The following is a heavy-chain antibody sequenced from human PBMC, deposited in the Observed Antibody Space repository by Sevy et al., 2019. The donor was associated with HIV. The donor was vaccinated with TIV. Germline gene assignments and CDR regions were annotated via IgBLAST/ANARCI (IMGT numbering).Heavy chain of an antibody. CDR1: DYTFSTQG. CDR3: ARDWAPGYYYDAIGVKRDYYFDY. Sequence: ASVKVSCKASDYTFSTQGFNWVRQAPGQGLEWMGWISAYNGNTKYAQKFRGGATMTTDTSTSTAYMELRSLTSDDTAVYYCARDWAPGYYYDAIGVKRDYYFDYWGQGTLVTVSS. D-gene: IGHD3-22*01. J-gene: IGHJ4*02. V-gene: IGHV1-18*01. CDR2: ISAYNGNT.